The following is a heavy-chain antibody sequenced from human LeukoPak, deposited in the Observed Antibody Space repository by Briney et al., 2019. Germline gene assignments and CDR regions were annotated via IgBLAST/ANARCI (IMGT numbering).Heavy chain of an antibody. D-gene: IGHD3-9*01. CDR1: GGSISSSSYY. V-gene: IGHV4-39*01. CDR3: ARHGSVAYYDILTGYGARGYFDY. J-gene: IGHJ4*02. Sequence: PETLSLTCTVSGGSISSSSYYWGWIRQPPGKGLEWIGSIYYSGSTYYNPSLKSRVTISVDTSKNQFSLKLSSVTAADTAVYYCARHGSVAYYDILTGYGARGYFDYWGQGTLVTVSS. CDR2: IYYSGST.